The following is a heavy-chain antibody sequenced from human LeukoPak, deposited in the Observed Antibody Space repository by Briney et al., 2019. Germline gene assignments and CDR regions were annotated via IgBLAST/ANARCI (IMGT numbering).Heavy chain of an antibody. CDR3: AREGSGSGSYYPAYYFDY. CDR2: INHSGST. Sequence: SETLSLTCAVYGGSFSGYYWSWIRQPPGKGLEWIGEINHSGSTNYNPSLKSRVTISVDTSKNQFSLKLSSVTAADTAVYYCAREGSGSGSYYPAYYFDYWGQGTLVTVSS. CDR1: GGSFSGYY. D-gene: IGHD3-10*01. V-gene: IGHV4-34*01. J-gene: IGHJ4*02.